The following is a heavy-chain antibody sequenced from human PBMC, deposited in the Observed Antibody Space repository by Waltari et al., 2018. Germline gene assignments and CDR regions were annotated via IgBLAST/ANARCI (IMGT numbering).Heavy chain of an antibody. CDR1: GLSLTNVSMG. D-gene: IGHD2-2*01. J-gene: IGHJ3*02. CDR2: LFFIGER. CDR3: VRYFTGIVVPTAMNAFDI. Sequence: QVTLKESGPVLVKPTATLTLTCTASGLSLTNVSMGVSWIRQPPGKALQCLAPLFFIGERFSNTTLRSRLTIATDPAKSQVVLTMTNGGPVDTATYFGVRYFTGIVVPTAMNAFDIWGQGTMVTVSS. V-gene: IGHV2-26*01.